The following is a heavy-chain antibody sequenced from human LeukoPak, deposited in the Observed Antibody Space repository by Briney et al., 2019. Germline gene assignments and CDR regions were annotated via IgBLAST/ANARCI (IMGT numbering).Heavy chain of an antibody. D-gene: IGHD1-14*01. J-gene: IGHJ4*02. CDR3: ARDQTIDY. Sequence: GASVTVSCTASGYIFTKYNIHWVRQAPGEGLEWMGIINPTDGSTSYAQKFQGRVTMTRDTSTSTVHMELSSLSSEDTAVYYCARDQTIDYWGQGTLVTVSS. V-gene: IGHV1-46*01. CDR2: INPTDGST. CDR1: GYIFTKYN.